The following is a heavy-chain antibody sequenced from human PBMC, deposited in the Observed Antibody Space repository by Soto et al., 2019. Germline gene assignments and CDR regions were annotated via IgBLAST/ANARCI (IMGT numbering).Heavy chain of an antibody. CDR2: IYSSGTT. CDR1: FGSISGSY. J-gene: IGHJ5*02. V-gene: IGHV4-59*01. Sequence: SETLSLTCTVSFGSISGSYWSWIRQSPGGGLEWMGYIYSSGTTKYNPSLKSRVTLSLDTSKNQFSLKLTSVTAADTAVYFCARDQQFCTGSSCYADNWFDPWGQGTLVTVSS. CDR3: ARDQQFCTGSSCYADNWFDP. D-gene: IGHD2-15*01.